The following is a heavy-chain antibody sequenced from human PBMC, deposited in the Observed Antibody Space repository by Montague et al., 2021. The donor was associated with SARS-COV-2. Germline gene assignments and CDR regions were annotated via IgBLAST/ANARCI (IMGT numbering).Heavy chain of an antibody. CDR1: GGSISGYN. CDR3: ARTHADGHQDY. CDR2: IYYTGNT. V-gene: IGHV4-59*01. D-gene: IGHD5-24*01. J-gene: IGHJ4*02. Sequence: SETLSLTCTVSGGSISGYNWSWLRQPPGKGLEWIAYIYYTGNTRYNPSLQSRVTISTDMSKNQFSLKVTSVSAADTAVYYCARTHADGHQDYWGQGTLVTVSS.